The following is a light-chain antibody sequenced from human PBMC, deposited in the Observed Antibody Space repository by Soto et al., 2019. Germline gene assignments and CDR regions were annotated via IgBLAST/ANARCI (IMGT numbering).Light chain of an antibody. J-gene: IGKJ1*01. CDR1: QSISYY. CDR2: STS. V-gene: IGKV1-39*01. Sequence: DIQMTQSPSSLSASVGDRVTITCRASQSISYYLNWYQQKQGRATRPLIYSTSTLQSGVPSKFSGSASGTDFTLTISSLQPEDFATYYCQQSYSTPWTFGQGTKVDIK. CDR3: QQSYSTPWT.